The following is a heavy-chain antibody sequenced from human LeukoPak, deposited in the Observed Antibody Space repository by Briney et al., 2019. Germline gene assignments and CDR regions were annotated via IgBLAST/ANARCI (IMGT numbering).Heavy chain of an antibody. D-gene: IGHD5-24*01. J-gene: IGHJ6*02. CDR2: IWYDGSNQ. Sequence: PGGSLRLSCAASGFSFSSHGMHWARQAPGKGLEWVAIIWYDGSNQYYADSVRGRFTISRDNSKNTLYLQMNSLRAEDTAVYYCGRDGDNSGNGIDVWGQGTTVTVSS. CDR1: GFSFSSHG. V-gene: IGHV3-33*01. CDR3: GRDGDNSGNGIDV.